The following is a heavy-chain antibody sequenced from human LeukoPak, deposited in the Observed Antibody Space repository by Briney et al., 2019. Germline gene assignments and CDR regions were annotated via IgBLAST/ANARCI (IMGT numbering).Heavy chain of an antibody. CDR2: ISGSSSYI. V-gene: IGHV3-21*01. D-gene: IGHD2-15*01. CDR1: GFTFSSHS. Sequence: GGSLRLSCAASGFTFSSHSMNWVRQAPGKRLEWVSSISGSSSYIYYADSVKGRFTISRDNAKNSLYLQMNSLRAEDTAVYYCAREEDMYWGQGTLVTVSS. CDR3: AREEDMY. J-gene: IGHJ4*02.